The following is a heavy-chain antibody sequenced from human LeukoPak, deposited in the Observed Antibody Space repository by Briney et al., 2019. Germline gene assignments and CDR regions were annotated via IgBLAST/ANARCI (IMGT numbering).Heavy chain of an antibody. CDR2: TYYRSKWYN. CDR3: ARASRYHKNTRFDY. CDR1: GDSVSSNSAG. Sequence: SQTLSLTCAISGDSVSSNSAGWNWIRQSPSRGLEWLGRTYYRSKWYNDYAVSVKSRITIIPDTSKNQFSLQLNSVTPEDTAVYYCARASRYHKNTRFDYWGQGTLVTVSS. J-gene: IGHJ4*02. D-gene: IGHD1-14*01. V-gene: IGHV6-1*01.